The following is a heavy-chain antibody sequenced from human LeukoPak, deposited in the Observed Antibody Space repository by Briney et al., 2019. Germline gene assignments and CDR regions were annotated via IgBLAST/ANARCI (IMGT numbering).Heavy chain of an antibody. CDR2: VSGTGSAT. CDR3: ANDGRSVGATGGFLDY. D-gene: IGHD1-26*01. Sequence: GGSLRLSCAASGFTFSNYAMNWVRQAPGKGLEWVSGVSGTGSATYYADSVKGRFTISRDNSNNTLYLQMNSLRAEDTAVYYCANDGRSVGATGGFLDYWGQGTLVTVSS. V-gene: IGHV3-23*01. CDR1: GFTFSNYA. J-gene: IGHJ4*02.